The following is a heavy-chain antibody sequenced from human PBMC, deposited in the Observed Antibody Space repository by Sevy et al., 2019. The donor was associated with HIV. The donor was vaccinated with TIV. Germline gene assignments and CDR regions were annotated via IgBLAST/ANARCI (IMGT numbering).Heavy chain of an antibody. V-gene: IGHV3-23*01. D-gene: IGHD5-18*01. CDR1: GFTFSCYA. CDR2: ISGSGGST. CDR3: EKVGIQGVGNIAWFDP. Sequence: GGSLRLSCAASGFTFSCYAMSWVRQAPGKGLEWVSAISGSGGSTYYADSVKGRFTISRDNSKNTLYLQMNSLRAEDTAVYYCEKVGIQGVGNIAWFDPWGQGTLVTVSS. J-gene: IGHJ5*02.